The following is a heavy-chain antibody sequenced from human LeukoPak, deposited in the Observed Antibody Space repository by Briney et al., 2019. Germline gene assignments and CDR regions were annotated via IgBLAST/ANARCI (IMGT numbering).Heavy chain of an antibody. V-gene: IGHV4-59*01. CDR1: GDSINNYY. CDR3: ARSAQRAVWWFDP. CDR2: IYNSGTT. D-gene: IGHD2-21*01. J-gene: IGHJ5*02. Sequence: PSETLSLTCTVSGDSINNYYWSWIRQPPGNGLEWIGFIYNSGTTNSNPSLKSRVTISVDTSKNQTSLELRSVTTADTAVYYCARSAQRAVWWFDPWGQGALVTVSS.